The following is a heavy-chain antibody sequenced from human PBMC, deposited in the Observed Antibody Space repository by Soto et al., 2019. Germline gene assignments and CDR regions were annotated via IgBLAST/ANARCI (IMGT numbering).Heavy chain of an antibody. Sequence: GGSLRLSCAASGFTFSSYGMHWVRQAPGKGLEWVAVIWYDGGNKFYADAVKGRFTISRDNSKNTLYLLMNSLRAEDTAVYYCARDLIYSNSGSCDHWGQGT. CDR2: IWYDGGNK. CDR1: GFTFSSYG. V-gene: IGHV3-33*01. D-gene: IGHD3-10*01. CDR3: ARDLIYSNSGSCDH. J-gene: IGHJ4*02.